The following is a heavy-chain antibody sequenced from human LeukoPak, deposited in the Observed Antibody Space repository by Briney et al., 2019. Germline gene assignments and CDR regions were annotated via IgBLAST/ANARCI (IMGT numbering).Heavy chain of an antibody. CDR3: ARASWAATPFADYYGMDV. J-gene: IGHJ6*02. Sequence: RSGGSLRLSYAASGFTFSDYYMSWIRQAPGKGLEWVSYISSSGSTIYYADSVKGRFTISSDNAKNSLYLQMNSLRAEDTAVYYCARASWAATPFADYYGMDVWGQGTTVTVSS. V-gene: IGHV3-11*01. CDR1: GFTFSDYY. CDR2: ISSSGSTI. D-gene: IGHD2-15*01.